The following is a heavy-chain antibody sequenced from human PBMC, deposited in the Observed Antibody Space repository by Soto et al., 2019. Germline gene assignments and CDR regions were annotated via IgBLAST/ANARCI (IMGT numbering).Heavy chain of an antibody. CDR1: GFSLSTSGVG. J-gene: IGHJ5*02. Sequence: QITLKESGPPLVKPTQTLTLTCTFSGFSLSTSGVGVGWIRQPPGKALEWLALIYWDDDKRYSPSLKSRLTITKDTSKNQVVLTMTNMDPVDTATYYCAHTYSSGWYGAFDPWGQGTLVTVSS. D-gene: IGHD6-19*01. V-gene: IGHV2-5*02. CDR2: IYWDDDK. CDR3: AHTYSSGWYGAFDP.